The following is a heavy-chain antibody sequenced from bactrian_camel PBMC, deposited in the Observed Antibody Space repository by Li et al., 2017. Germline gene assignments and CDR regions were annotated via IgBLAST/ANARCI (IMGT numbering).Heavy chain of an antibody. Sequence: HVQLVESGGGSVQAGGSLRLSCVASGYNVSRGCLGWFRQAPGKEREGVATIDRDANTAYAESVKGRFTISRDNAKNTLSLQMNSLKPEDTATYHCGAGNPQWVTCARYEYNYQGQGTQVTVS. CDR2: IDRDANT. J-gene: IGHJ4*01. D-gene: IGHD3*01. CDR1: GYNVSRGC. V-gene: IGHV3S53*01. CDR3: GAGNPQWVTCARYEYNY.